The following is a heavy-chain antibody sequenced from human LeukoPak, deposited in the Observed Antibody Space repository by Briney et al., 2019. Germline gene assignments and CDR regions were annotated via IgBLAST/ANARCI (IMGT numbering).Heavy chain of an antibody. J-gene: IGHJ4*02. Sequence: SSAKVSCKASGGTFSSYAISWVREAPGQGLEWMGRIIPIFGTANYAQKFQGRVTITTDESTSTAYMELSSLRSEDTAVYYCARELEVGLDYWGQGTLVTVSS. CDR1: GGTFSSYA. CDR3: ARELEVGLDY. V-gene: IGHV1-69*05. CDR2: IIPIFGTA.